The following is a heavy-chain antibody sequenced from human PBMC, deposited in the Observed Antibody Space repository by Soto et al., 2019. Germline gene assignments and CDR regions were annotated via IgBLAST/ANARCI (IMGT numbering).Heavy chain of an antibody. CDR3: ARGLNVVVPAAIALYFDY. Sequence: SEPLSLTCAVYGGSFSGYYWSWIRQPPGKGLEWIGEINHSGSTNYNPSLKSRVTISVDTSKNQFSLKLSSVTAADTAVYYCARGLNVVVPAAIALYFDYWGQGTLVTVSS. D-gene: IGHD2-2*01. CDR2: INHSGST. V-gene: IGHV4-34*01. CDR1: GGSFSGYY. J-gene: IGHJ4*02.